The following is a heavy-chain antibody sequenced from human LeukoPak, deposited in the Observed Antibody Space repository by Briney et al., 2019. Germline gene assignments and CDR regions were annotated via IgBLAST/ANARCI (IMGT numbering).Heavy chain of an antibody. CDR3: ASSKSHLFGAPDAFDI. CDR2: IYYSGST. J-gene: IGHJ3*02. CDR1: GGSISSSSYY. V-gene: IGHV4-39*07. D-gene: IGHD3-10*02. Sequence: PSETLSLTCTVSGGSISSSSYYWGWIRQPPGKGLEWIGSIYYSGSTYYNPSLKSRVTMSVDTSKNQFSLKLSSVTAADTAVYYCASSKSHLFGAPDAFDIWGQGTMVTVSS.